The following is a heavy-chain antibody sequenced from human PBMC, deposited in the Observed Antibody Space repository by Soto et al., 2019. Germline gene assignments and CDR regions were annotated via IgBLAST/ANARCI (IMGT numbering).Heavy chain of an antibody. D-gene: IGHD1-26*01. CDR2: IYTGGGT. Sequence: VQLVESGGGLVQPGGSLTLSCAVFGFDVNSCYMSWARQAPGRGLEWVSIIYTGGGTYYADSVKGRLISSRDNSKNTLYLQMNNLRVEDTSVYFCASGSFTSGIDYWGQGTLVSVSS. CDR1: GFDVNSCY. V-gene: IGHV3-66*01. J-gene: IGHJ4*02. CDR3: ASGSFTSGIDY.